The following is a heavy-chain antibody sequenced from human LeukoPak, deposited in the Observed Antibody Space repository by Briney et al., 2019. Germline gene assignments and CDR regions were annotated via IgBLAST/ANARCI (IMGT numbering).Heavy chain of an antibody. CDR1: GGAFSGYY. D-gene: IGHD3-16*01. Sequence: PSDTLSLTCAVYGGAFSGYYWSWIRQPPGKGLEWIGEINHSGSTNYNPSLKSRVTISVDTSKNQFSLKLSSVTAADTAVYYCAREGVRGLRYWGQGTLVTVSS. V-gene: IGHV4-34*01. CDR3: AREGVRGLRY. CDR2: INHSGST. J-gene: IGHJ4*02.